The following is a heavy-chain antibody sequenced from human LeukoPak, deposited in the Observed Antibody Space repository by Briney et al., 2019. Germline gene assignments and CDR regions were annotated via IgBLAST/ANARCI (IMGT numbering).Heavy chain of an antibody. D-gene: IGHD3-16*02. CDR2: ISAYNGNT. Sequence: ASVKVSCKASGYTFTSYGISWVRQAPGQGLEWMGWISAYNGNTNYAQKLQGRVTMTTDTSTSTAYMELRSLRSDDTAVYYCARDPAPYHYDYVWGSYRTDYWGQGTLVTVSS. CDR1: GYTFTSYG. J-gene: IGHJ4*02. V-gene: IGHV1-18*01. CDR3: ARDPAPYHYDYVWGSYRTDY.